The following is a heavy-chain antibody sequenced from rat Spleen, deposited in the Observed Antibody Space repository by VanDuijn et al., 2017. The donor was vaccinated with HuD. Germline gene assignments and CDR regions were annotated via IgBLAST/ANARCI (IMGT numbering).Heavy chain of an antibody. CDR1: GYSITSSYR. CDR2: INSAGST. J-gene: IGHJ2*01. V-gene: IGHV3-3*01. Sequence: EVQLQESGPGLVKPSQSLSLTCSVTGYSITSSYRWNWIRKFPGNKLEWMGYINSAGSTNYNPSLKSRISITRDTSKNQFFLQVNSVTTEDTATYYCARSGYGGYSHYWGQGVMVTVSS. CDR3: ARSGYGGYSHY. D-gene: IGHD1-11*01.